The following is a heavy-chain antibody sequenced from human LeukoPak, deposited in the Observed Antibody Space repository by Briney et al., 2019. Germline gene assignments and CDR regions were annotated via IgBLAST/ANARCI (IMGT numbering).Heavy chain of an antibody. CDR1: GGTFNNYG. CDR2: MNPNSGNT. Sequence: ASVKVSCKASGGTFNNYGVFWVRQAPGQGLEWMGWMNPNSGNTGYAQKFQGRVTMTRNTSISTAYMELSSLRSEDTAVYYCARELYGDRDFDYWGQGTLVTVSS. CDR3: ARELYGDRDFDY. D-gene: IGHD4-17*01. V-gene: IGHV1-8*01. J-gene: IGHJ4*02.